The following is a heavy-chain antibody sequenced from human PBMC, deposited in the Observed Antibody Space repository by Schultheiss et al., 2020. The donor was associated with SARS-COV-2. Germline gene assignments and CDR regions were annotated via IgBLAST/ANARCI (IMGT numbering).Heavy chain of an antibody. CDR2: INHSGST. D-gene: IGHD6-13*01. V-gene: IGHV4-34*01. J-gene: IGHJ4*02. CDR3: ARGRYSSSQFDY. CDR1: GGSFSGYY. Sequence: SQTLSLTCAVYGGSFSGYYWSWIRQPPGKGLEWIGEINHSGSTNYNPSLKSRVTISVDTCKNQFSLKLSSVTAADTAVYYCARGRYSSSQFDYWGQGTLVTVAS.